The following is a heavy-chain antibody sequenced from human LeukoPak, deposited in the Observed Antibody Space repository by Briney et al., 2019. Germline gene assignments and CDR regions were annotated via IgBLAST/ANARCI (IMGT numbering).Heavy chain of an antibody. CDR2: IYYSGST. D-gene: IGHD3-22*01. V-gene: IGHV4-59*01. Sequence: SETLSLTCTVSGGSISSYYWNWIRQPPGKGLEWIGYIYYSGSTNYNPSLKSRVTISVDTSKNQFSLKLSSVTAADTAVYFCARGSYYSDSSGYSTYHYYYMDVWGKGTTVTASS. J-gene: IGHJ6*03. CDR3: ARGSYYSDSSGYSTYHYYYMDV. CDR1: GGSISSYY.